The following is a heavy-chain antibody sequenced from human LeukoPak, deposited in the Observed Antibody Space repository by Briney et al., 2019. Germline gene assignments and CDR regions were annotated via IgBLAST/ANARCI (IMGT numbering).Heavy chain of an antibody. J-gene: IGHJ4*02. CDR2: ISSSSSTI. D-gene: IGHD1-26*01. CDR1: GFTFSSHS. CDR3: AKDPIFSGSYGVFDY. V-gene: IGHV3-48*01. Sequence: GGSLRLSCAASGFTFSSHSMNWVRQAPGKGLEWVSYISSSSSTIYYADSAEGRFTISRDNSKNTLYLQMNSLRAGDTAVYYCAKDPIFSGSYGVFDYWGLGTLVTVSS.